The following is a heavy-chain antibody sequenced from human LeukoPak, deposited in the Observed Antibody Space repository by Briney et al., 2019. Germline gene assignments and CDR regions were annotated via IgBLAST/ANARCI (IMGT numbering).Heavy chain of an antibody. CDR3: ARDLVAAADVGNWFDP. D-gene: IGHD6-13*01. Sequence: PSETLSLTCTVSGYSISSGYYWGWIRQPPGKGLEWIGSIYHSGSTYYNPSLKSRVTISVDTSKNQFSLKLSSVTAADTAVYYCARDLVAAADVGNWFDPWGQGTLVTVSS. CDR1: GYSISSGYY. CDR2: IYHSGST. V-gene: IGHV4-38-2*02. J-gene: IGHJ5*02.